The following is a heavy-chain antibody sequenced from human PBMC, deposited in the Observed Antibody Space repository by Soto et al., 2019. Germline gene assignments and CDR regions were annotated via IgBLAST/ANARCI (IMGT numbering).Heavy chain of an antibody. Sequence: QVQLVQSGAEVKKPGASVKVSCKASGYTFTSYAMHWVRQAPGQRLEWMGWINAGNGNTKYSQKFQGRVTITRDTSASTAYMELSSLRSEDTAVYYCSSRYSSGWSFAYWGQGTLVTVSS. D-gene: IGHD6-19*01. CDR2: INAGNGNT. J-gene: IGHJ4*02. CDR3: SSRYSSGWSFAY. V-gene: IGHV1-3*01. CDR1: GYTFTSYA.